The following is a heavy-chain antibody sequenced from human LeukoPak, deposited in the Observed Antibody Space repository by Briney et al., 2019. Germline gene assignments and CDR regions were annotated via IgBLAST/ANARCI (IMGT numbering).Heavy chain of an antibody. CDR1: GGTFSSYA. CDR2: IIPIFGTA. D-gene: IGHD5-24*01. J-gene: IGHJ4*02. CDR3: ARDDDGYNPTGFDY. V-gene: IGHV1-69*06. Sequence: ASVKVSCKASGGTFSSYAISWVRQAPGQGLEWMGGIIPIFGTANYAQKFQGRVTITADKSTSTAYMELSSLRSEDTAVYYCARDDDGYNPTGFDYWGQGTLVTVSS.